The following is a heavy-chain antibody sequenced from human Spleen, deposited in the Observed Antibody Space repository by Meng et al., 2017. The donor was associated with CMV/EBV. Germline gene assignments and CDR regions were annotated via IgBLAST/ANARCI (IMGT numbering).Heavy chain of an antibody. CDR3: ARLARGAPAAIDY. J-gene: IGHJ4*02. CDR2: IYHSGST. Sequence: SETLSLTCTVSGYSISSGYYWGWIRQPPGKGLEWIGSIYHSGSTYYNPSLKSRVTISVDTSKNQFSLKLSSVTAADTALYYCARLARGAPAAIDYWGQGTLVTVSS. V-gene: IGHV4-38-2*02. D-gene: IGHD2-2*01. CDR1: GYSISSGYY.